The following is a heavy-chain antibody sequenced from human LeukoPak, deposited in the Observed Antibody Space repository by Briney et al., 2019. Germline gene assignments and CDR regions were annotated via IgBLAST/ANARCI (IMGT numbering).Heavy chain of an antibody. Sequence: SETLSLTCTVSGGSISSYYWSWVRQPPGKGLEWIGEINHSGSTNYNPSLKSRVTISVDTSKNQFSLKLSSVTAADTAVYYCARGLSIVGARNWFDPWGQGTLVTVSS. CDR3: ARGLSIVGARNWFDP. V-gene: IGHV4-34*01. CDR1: GGSISSYY. J-gene: IGHJ5*02. CDR2: INHSGST. D-gene: IGHD1-26*01.